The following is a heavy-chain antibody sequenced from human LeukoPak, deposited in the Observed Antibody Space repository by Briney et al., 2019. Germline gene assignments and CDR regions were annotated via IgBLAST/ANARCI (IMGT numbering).Heavy chain of an antibody. CDR3: ARHGSVHSPLNG. D-gene: IGHD1-26*01. J-gene: IGHJ6*04. Sequence: SETLSLTCTVSGGSISSYYWSWIRQPPGKGLEWIGYIFTSGSTNYNPSLRSRVTISLDTSKNQFSLTLSSVTAADTAVYYCARHGSVHSPLNGWGKGTTVTASS. CDR1: GGSISSYY. V-gene: IGHV4-4*09. CDR2: IFTSGST.